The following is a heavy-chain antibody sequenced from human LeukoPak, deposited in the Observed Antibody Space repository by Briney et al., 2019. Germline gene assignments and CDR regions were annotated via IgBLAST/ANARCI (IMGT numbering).Heavy chain of an antibody. J-gene: IGHJ6*03. CDR2: IYYSGNT. Sequence: SETLSLTCTVSGGSISNYYWSWIRQPPGKGLEWIGYIYYSGNTNYNPSLKSRVTISVDTSKNQFSLKLSSVTAADTAVYYCARGLPQDYYYYMDVWGKGTSVTVSS. D-gene: IGHD4-11*01. CDR1: GGSISNYY. CDR3: ARGLPQDYYYYMDV. V-gene: IGHV4-59*01.